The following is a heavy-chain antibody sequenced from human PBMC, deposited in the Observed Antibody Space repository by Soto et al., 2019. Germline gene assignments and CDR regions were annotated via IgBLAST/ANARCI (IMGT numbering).Heavy chain of an antibody. Sequence: ASVKVSCKASGGTFGSYAISWVRQAPGQGLEWMGGIIPIFGTANYAQKFQGRVAITADESTSTVYMELSSLRSEDTAVYYCAREGPGIAVAGTGYGMDVWGQGTTVTVSS. D-gene: IGHD6-19*01. V-gene: IGHV1-69*13. CDR2: IIPIFGTA. CDR1: GGTFGSYA. CDR3: AREGPGIAVAGTGYGMDV. J-gene: IGHJ6*02.